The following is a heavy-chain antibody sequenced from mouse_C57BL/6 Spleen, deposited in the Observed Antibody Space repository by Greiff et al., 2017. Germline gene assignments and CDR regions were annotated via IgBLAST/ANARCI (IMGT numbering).Heavy chain of an antibody. J-gene: IGHJ3*01. V-gene: IGHV1-82*01. Sequence: VQLQQSGPELVKPGASVKISCKASGYAFSSSWMNWVKQRPGKGLGWIGRIYPGAGDTNYNGKFKGKATLTADKSSSTAYMQLSSLTSEDSAVYFCARSIAYWGQGTLVTVSA. CDR3: ARSIAY. CDR1: GYAFSSSW. CDR2: IYPGAGDT.